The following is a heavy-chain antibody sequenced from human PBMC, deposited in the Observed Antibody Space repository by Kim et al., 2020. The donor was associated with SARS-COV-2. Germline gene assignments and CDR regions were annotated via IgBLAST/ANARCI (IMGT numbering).Heavy chain of an antibody. J-gene: IGHJ5*02. D-gene: IGHD6-13*01. CDR2: T. V-gene: IGHV4-31*02. Sequence: TYYNPSLKSRVTISVDTSKNQFSLKLSSVTAADTAVYYCARFSAMAAAGAWGQGTLVTVSS. CDR3: ARFSAMAAAGA.